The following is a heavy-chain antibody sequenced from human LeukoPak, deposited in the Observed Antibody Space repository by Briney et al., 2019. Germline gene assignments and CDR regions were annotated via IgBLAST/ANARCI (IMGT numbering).Heavy chain of an antibody. CDR2: IYYSGST. V-gene: IGHV4-59*01. D-gene: IGHD2-15*01. J-gene: IGHJ3*02. Sequence: SETLSLTCTVSGGSISSYYWSWIRQPAGKGLEWIGYIYYSGSTNYNPSLKSRVTISVDTSKNQFSLKLSSVTAADTAVYYCASSGGRRDAFDIWGQGTMVTVSS. CDR3: ASSGGRRDAFDI. CDR1: GGSISSYY.